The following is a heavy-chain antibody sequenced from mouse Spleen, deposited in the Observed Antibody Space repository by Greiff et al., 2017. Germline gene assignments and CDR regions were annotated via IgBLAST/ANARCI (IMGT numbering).Heavy chain of an antibody. J-gene: IGHJ4*01. Sequence: EVQLVESGEGLVKPGGSLKLSCATSGFTFTDYYMSWVRQPPGKALEWLGFIRNKANGYTTEYSASVKGRFTISRDNSQSILYLQMNTLRAEDSATYYCARDIPYYYAMDYWGQGTSVTVSS. CDR3: ARDIPYYYAMDY. CDR1: GFTFTDYY. V-gene: IGHV7-3*02. CDR2: IRNKANGYTT.